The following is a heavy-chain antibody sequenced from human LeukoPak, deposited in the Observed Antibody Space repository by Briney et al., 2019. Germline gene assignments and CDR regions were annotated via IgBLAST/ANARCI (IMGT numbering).Heavy chain of an antibody. V-gene: IGHV3-7*01. CDR2: IKPDGSQR. Sequence: PGGSLRLSCAASGLRFSDYWMDWLRQAPGMGLEWVASIKPDGSQRDYVDSVKGRFTISRDNAQNSLYLQMNSLRVEDTAVYYCARDDASSSFTYWGQGALVTVSS. CDR1: GLRFSDYW. CDR3: ARDDASSSFTY. D-gene: IGHD3-16*01. J-gene: IGHJ4*02.